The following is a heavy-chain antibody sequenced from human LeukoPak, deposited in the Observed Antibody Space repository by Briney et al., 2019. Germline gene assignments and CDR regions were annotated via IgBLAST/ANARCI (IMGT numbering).Heavy chain of an antibody. Sequence: ASVKVSCKAPGYTFIGYNTCWGCHAPGQGLERMGWINPHSGGTNSEQNFQGRVTMSRDTSISTVYMELGRLRSDGTALYDCAREGVIGDGYKFFDYWGQGALVSVSS. V-gene: IGHV1-2*02. D-gene: IGHD5-24*01. CDR1: GYTFIGYN. J-gene: IGHJ4*02. CDR3: AREGVIGDGYKFFDY. CDR2: INPHSGGT.